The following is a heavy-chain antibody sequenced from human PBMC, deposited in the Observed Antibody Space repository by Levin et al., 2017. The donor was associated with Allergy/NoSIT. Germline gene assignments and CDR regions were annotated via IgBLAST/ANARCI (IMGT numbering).Heavy chain of an antibody. CDR2: IYYSGST. J-gene: IGHJ3*02. CDR1: GGSLSSSNYY. Sequence: SQTLSLTCSVSGGSLSSSNYYWGWIRQPPGKGLEWIGIIYYSGSTYFTPSLKSRVTISVDTSKNHFSLRLSSVTAADTAVYYCARVMATYAFDIWGQGTMVTVSS. V-gene: IGHV4-39*02. D-gene: IGHD5-24*01. CDR3: ARVMATYAFDI.